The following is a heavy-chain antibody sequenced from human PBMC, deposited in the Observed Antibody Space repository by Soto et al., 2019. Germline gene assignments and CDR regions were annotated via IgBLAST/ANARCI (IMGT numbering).Heavy chain of an antibody. D-gene: IGHD4-17*01. Sequence: QVQLQESGPGLVKPSETLSLTCNVSGDSMSKYYWSWVRQPAGKGLEWIGRIWTSGSTNYNHSPKSQVTMSIETSNTHFSLDLKSVTAADTAVYYCARTVEAAYYFDFWGQGVLVTVSS. J-gene: IGHJ4*02. CDR1: GDSMSKYY. CDR3: ARTVEAAYYFDF. V-gene: IGHV4-4*07. CDR2: IWTSGST.